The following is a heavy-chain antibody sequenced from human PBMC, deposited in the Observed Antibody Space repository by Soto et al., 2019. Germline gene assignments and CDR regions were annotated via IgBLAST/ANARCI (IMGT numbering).Heavy chain of an antibody. Sequence: GESLKISCKGSGYSFTSYWIGWVRQMPGKGLEWMGIIYPGDSDTGYSPSFQGQVTISADKSISTAYLQWSSLKASDTAMYHCARHGSSSINYYYGMDVWGQGTTVTVSS. CDR3: ARHGSSSINYYYGMDV. V-gene: IGHV5-51*01. D-gene: IGHD6-13*01. CDR2: IYPGDSDT. CDR1: GYSFTSYW. J-gene: IGHJ6*02.